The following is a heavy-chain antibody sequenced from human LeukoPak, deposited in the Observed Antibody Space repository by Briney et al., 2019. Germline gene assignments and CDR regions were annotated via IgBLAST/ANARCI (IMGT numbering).Heavy chain of an antibody. CDR3: VGGSGTSDAFDI. CDR2: IYHSGST. CDR1: GGSISSSSYS. D-gene: IGHD3-10*01. Sequence: SETLSLTCTVSGGSISSSSYSWGWIRQPPGKGLEWIGEIYHSGSTNYNPSLKSRVTISVDKSKNQFSLKLSSVTAADTAVYYCVGGSGTSDAFDIWGQGTMVTVSS. J-gene: IGHJ3*02. V-gene: IGHV4-39*07.